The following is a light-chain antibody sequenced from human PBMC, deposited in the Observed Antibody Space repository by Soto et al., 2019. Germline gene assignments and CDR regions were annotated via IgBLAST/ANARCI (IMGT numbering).Light chain of an antibody. CDR2: KAS. CDR3: QQAKSFPVT. Sequence: DIQLTHSPSSLSASVGDIVTITCRASQSISNWLAWYQQKPGEAPKLLIYKASNLENGVPSRFSGSGSGTDFTLTINSLQPEDFATYYCQQAKSFPVTFGQGTRLEIK. J-gene: IGKJ5*01. V-gene: IGKV1-5*03. CDR1: QSISNW.